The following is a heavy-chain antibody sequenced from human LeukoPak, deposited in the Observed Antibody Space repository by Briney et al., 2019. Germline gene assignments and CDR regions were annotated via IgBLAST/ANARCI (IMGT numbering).Heavy chain of an antibody. Sequence: PGGSLRLSCAASGFTFSSYAMHWVRQAPGKGLEWVAVISYDGSNKYYADSVKGRFTISRDNSKNTLYLQMNSLRAEDTAVYYCARGGRATTAVCFDYWGQGTLVTVSS. CDR3: ARGGRATTAVCFDY. CDR1: GFTFSSYA. CDR2: ISYDGSNK. J-gene: IGHJ4*02. D-gene: IGHD4-11*01. V-gene: IGHV3-30-3*01.